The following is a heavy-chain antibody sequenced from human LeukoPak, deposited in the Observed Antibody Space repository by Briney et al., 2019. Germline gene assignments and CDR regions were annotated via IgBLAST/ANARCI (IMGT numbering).Heavy chain of an antibody. D-gene: IGHD6-19*01. Sequence: PGGSLRLSCEASGFTFSRCGMSWVRQAPGKGLEWVSAISGSGGSTYYADSVKGRFTISRDNSKNTLYLQMNSLRAEDTGVYYCAKDLSSGSRRAYWGQGTLVTVSS. CDR1: GFTFSRCG. CDR3: AKDLSSGSRRAY. CDR2: ISGSGGST. J-gene: IGHJ4*02. V-gene: IGHV3-23*01.